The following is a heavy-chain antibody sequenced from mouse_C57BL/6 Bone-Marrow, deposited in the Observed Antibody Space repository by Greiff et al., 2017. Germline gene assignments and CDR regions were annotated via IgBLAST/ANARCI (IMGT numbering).Heavy chain of an antibody. J-gene: IGHJ4*01. CDR2: INPYNGGT. Sequence: EVQLLESGPVLVKPGASVKMSCKASGYTFTDYYMNWVKQSHGKSLEWIGVINPYNGGTSYNQTFKGKATLTVDKSSSTAYMVINSLTSEDSAVYYCTRWCTTVGDAMDYWGQGTSVTVSS. V-gene: IGHV1-19*01. CDR3: TRWCTTVGDAMDY. CDR1: GYTFTDYY. D-gene: IGHD1-1*01.